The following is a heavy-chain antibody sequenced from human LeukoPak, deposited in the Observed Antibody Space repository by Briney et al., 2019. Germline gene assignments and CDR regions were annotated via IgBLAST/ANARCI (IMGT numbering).Heavy chain of an antibody. J-gene: IGHJ4*02. Sequence: GASVKLSCTASGYTFTYYYMHWVRQAPGQGLEWMGWINPNSGATNYAQKFQGRVTMNRDTSISTAYMELSRLRSDDTAVYYCATGRWGVDYWGQATLVTVSS. CDR3: ATGRWGVDY. CDR1: GYTFTYYY. V-gene: IGHV1-2*02. D-gene: IGHD3-16*01. CDR2: INPNSGAT.